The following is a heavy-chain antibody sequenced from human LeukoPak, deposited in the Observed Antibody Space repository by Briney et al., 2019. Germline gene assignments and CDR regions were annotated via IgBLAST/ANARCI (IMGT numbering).Heavy chain of an antibody. CDR2: IYYSGST. CDR3: ARVKGGPTYYYDSSGYYNDY. D-gene: IGHD3-22*01. J-gene: IGHJ4*02. Sequence: SETLSLTCTVSGDSISTYYWSWIRQPPGKGLEWIGYIYYSGSTTYNPSLKSRVTISVDSPKNQFSLKLSSVTAADTAVYYCARVKGGPTYYYDSSGYYNDYWGQGTLVTVSS. CDR1: GDSISTYY. V-gene: IGHV4-59*01.